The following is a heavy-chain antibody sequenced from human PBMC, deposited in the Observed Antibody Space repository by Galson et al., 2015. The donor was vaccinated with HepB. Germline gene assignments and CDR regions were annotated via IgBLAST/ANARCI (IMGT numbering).Heavy chain of an antibody. CDR1: GFTFGDYH. Sequence: SLRLSCAASGFTFGDYHMYWIRQAPGKGLEWVSYIRSSGSHTDYADSVKGRFTISRDNAKSSLFLRMNSLRDEDTAVYYCVGGSITSPTTWGQGTLVTVSS. D-gene: IGHD1-14*01. CDR3: VGGSITSPTT. V-gene: IGHV3-11*06. CDR2: IRSSGSHT. J-gene: IGHJ5*02.